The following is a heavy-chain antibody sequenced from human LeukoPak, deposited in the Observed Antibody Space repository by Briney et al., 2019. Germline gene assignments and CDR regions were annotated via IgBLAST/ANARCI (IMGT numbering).Heavy chain of an antibody. Sequence: GGSLRLSCAASGFTFSSYGMHWVRQAPGKGLEWVAVISYDGSNKYYADSVKGRFTISRDNSKNTLYLQMNSLRAEDTAVYYCARGHYYGSGSYLYWFDPWGQGTLVTVSS. J-gene: IGHJ5*02. V-gene: IGHV3-30*03. CDR3: ARGHYYGSGSYLYWFDP. CDR1: GFTFSSYG. CDR2: ISYDGSNK. D-gene: IGHD3-10*01.